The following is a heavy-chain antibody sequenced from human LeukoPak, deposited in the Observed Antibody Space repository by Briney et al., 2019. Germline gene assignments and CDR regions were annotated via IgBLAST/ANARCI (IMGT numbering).Heavy chain of an antibody. CDR1: GGTFSSYA. J-gene: IGHJ4*02. CDR2: INLIFCTA. CDR3: AREHVDIVATGSFDY. Sequence: AVPVTCKATGGTFSSYAISGLRQPASKELAWMGGINLIFCTANYPQKLQGRVTITADESTSTAYMELSSLSSEDTAVYYCAREHVDIVATGSFDYWGQGTLVTVSS. V-gene: IGHV1-69*01. D-gene: IGHD5-12*01.